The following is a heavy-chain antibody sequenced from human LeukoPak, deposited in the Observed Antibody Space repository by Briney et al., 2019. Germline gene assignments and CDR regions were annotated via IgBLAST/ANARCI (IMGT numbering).Heavy chain of an antibody. CDR2: IKPDGSQI. CDR1: GXSFSSYW. Sequence: GGSLRLSCAASGXSFSSYWMSWVRQAPGKGLEWVANIKPDGSQIFYVDSVKGRFTISRDNAKESLYLQMNSLRAEDTAVYYCARELDVWGQGTTVTVSS. J-gene: IGHJ6*02. V-gene: IGHV3-7*01. CDR3: ARELDV.